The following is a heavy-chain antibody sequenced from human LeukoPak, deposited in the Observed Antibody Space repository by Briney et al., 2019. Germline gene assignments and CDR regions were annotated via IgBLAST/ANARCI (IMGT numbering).Heavy chain of an antibody. J-gene: IGHJ6*02. V-gene: IGHV3-7*01. CDR2: IKQDGSEK. Sequence: GGSLRLSCAASGFTFSSYWISWVRQAPGNGLEWVANIKQDGSEKYYVDSVKGRFTISRDNAKNSLYLQMNSLRAEDTAVYYCARAQTRLQYYYYFGMDVWGQGTTVTVSS. D-gene: IGHD4-11*01. CDR1: GFTFSSYW. CDR3: ARAQTRLQYYYYFGMDV.